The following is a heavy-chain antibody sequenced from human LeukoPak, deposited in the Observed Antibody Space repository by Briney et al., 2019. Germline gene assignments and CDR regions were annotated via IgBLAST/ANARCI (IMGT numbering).Heavy chain of an antibody. J-gene: IGHJ5*02. CDR2: GSDSGGT. CDR1: GGSLNGHY. V-gene: IGHV4-34*01. CDR3: AKNGQSGFSFDP. Sequence: SETLSLTCAVYGGSLNGHYWSWIRQSPGKGLEWIGEGSDSGGTKFNPSLKSRVTISADTSKNQFSLRLSPVTAADTAVYHCAKNGQSGFSFDPWGQGTLVTVSS. D-gene: IGHD1-26*01.